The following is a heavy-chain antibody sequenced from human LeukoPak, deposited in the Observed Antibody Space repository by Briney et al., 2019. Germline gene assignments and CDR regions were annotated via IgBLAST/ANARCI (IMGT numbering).Heavy chain of an antibody. V-gene: IGHV3-21*04. J-gene: IGHJ4*02. CDR3: ARAVGGYYYDSSGLTLDY. Sequence: GGSLRLSCAASGFTFSSCSMNWVRQAPGKGLEWVSSISSSSSYIYYADSVKGRFTISRDNSKNTLYLQMNSLRAEDTAVYYCARAVGGYYYDSSGLTLDYWGQGTLVTVSS. CDR2: ISSSSSYI. D-gene: IGHD3-22*01. CDR1: GFTFSSCS.